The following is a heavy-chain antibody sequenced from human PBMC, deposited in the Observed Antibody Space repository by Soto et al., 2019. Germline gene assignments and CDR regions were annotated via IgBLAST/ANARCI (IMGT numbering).Heavy chain of an antibody. CDR1: GDTFNTYD. CDR3: ARKYSSSSWFDP. D-gene: IGHD6-6*01. V-gene: IGHV1-18*01. Sequence: ASVEGSCKASGDTFNTYDINWVRQATGHGLEWMGWISSYNGDTNYAQQLQGRLTMTTDTSTSTAYMELRSLRSDDTAVYYCARKYSSSSWFDPWGQGTLVTVSS. CDR2: ISSYNGDT. J-gene: IGHJ5*02.